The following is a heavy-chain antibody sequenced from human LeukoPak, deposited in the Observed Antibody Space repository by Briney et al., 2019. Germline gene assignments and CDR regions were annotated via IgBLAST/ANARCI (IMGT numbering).Heavy chain of an antibody. CDR3: ARGLNWNGGNMDV. J-gene: IGHJ6*03. V-gene: IGHV1-8*01. Sequence: GASVKVSCKASGYTFTSYDINWVRQATGQGLEWMGWMNPNSGNTGYAQKFKDRVIMTRTTSISTVSMELSSLRSDDTAVYYCARGLNWNGGNMDVWGKGTTVTVSS. CDR2: MNPNSGNT. D-gene: IGHD1-1*01. CDR1: GYTFTSYD.